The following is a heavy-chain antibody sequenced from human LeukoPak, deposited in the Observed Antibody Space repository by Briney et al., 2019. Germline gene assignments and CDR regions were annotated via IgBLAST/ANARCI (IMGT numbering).Heavy chain of an antibody. CDR1: GGSISSSSYY. D-gene: IGHD6-13*01. J-gene: IGHJ6*03. CDR3: ARDEGVAAAGIGHYMDV. CDR2: IYYSGST. Sequence: PSETLSLTCTVSGGSISSSSYYWGWIRQPQGKGLEWIGSIYYSGSTNYNPSLKSRVTISVDKSKNQFSLKLSSVTAADTAVYYCARDEGVAAAGIGHYMDVWGKGTTVTVSS. V-gene: IGHV4-39*07.